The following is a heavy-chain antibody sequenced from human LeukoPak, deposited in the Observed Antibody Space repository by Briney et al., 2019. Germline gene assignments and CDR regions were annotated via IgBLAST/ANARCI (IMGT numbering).Heavy chain of an antibody. CDR1: GFTFSSYE. CDR3: ARDPPVYCSGGSCHGPYYYYYYYMDV. Sequence: GGSLRLSCAASGFTFSSYEMNWVRQAPGKGLEWVSYISSSGSTIYYADSVKGRFTISRDNAKNSLYLQMNSLRAEDTAVYYCARDPPVYCSGGSCHGPYYYYYYYMDVWGKGTTVTVSS. V-gene: IGHV3-48*03. J-gene: IGHJ6*03. D-gene: IGHD2-15*01. CDR2: ISSSGSTI.